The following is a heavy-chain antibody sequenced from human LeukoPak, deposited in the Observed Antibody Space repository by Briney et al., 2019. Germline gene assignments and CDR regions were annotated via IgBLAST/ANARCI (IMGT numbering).Heavy chain of an antibody. V-gene: IGHV4-34*01. J-gene: IGHJ5*02. CDR1: GGSFSGYY. CDR3: ARDCGYSNYPQPNWFDP. CDR2: INHSGST. D-gene: IGHD4-11*01. Sequence: SETLSLTCAVYGGSFSGYYWSWIRQPPGKGLEWIGEINHSGSTNYNPSLKSRVTISVDTSKNQFSLKLSSVTAADTAVYYCARDCGYSNYPQPNWFDPWGQGTLVTVSS.